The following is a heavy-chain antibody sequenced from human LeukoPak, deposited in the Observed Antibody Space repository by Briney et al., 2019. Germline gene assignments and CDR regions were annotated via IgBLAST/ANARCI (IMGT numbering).Heavy chain of an antibody. J-gene: IGHJ4*02. D-gene: IGHD2-21*02. CDR3: ARELRSNPIFDY. Sequence: GGSLRLSCAASGFTFSIYEMNWVRQAPGKGLERVSYITSSGTTIYYAASVEGRFTISRDNAKNSLFLQMNSLRVEDTAVYYCARELRSNPIFDYWGRGTLVTVSS. V-gene: IGHV3-48*03. CDR1: GFTFSIYE. CDR2: ITSSGTTI.